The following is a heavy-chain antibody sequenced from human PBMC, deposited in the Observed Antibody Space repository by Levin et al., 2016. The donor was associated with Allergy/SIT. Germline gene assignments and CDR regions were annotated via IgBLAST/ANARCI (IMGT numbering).Heavy chain of an antibody. CDR2: IYSGST. Sequence: SETLSLTCTVISGSISTNSHLWGWIRQPPGKGLEWIGSIYSGSTFHNPSLESRVIISVDTSKNQFSLNLSSVTAADTAVYYCVRGSSSYHHPSLYWGQGTLVTVSS. CDR1: SGSISTNSHL. J-gene: IGHJ4*02. CDR3: VRGSSSYHHPSLY. V-gene: IGHV4-39*07. D-gene: IGHD2-15*01.